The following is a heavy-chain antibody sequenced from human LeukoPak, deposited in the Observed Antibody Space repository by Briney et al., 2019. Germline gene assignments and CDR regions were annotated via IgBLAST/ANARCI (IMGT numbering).Heavy chain of an antibody. D-gene: IGHD6-6*01. Sequence: SETLSLTCTVSGGSISSYYWSWLRQPPGKGLEWIGYIYHSGSIYYNPSLKSRVTISVDRSKNQFSLKLSSVTAADTAVYYCAREEPPLYSSSNYFDYWGQGTLVTVSS. CDR2: IYHSGSI. V-gene: IGHV4-59*12. J-gene: IGHJ4*02. CDR3: AREEPPLYSSSNYFDY. CDR1: GGSISSYY.